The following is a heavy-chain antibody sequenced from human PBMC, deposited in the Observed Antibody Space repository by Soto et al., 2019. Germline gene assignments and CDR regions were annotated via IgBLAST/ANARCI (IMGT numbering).Heavy chain of an antibody. D-gene: IGHD2-2*01. Sequence: KPSETLSLTCSVSGGSIGSSSYYFGWIRQPPGKGLEWIGSLYYTGTTYYNSSLKSRVTISADKSKNQFSLRLSSVTAADTAVYYCGAYCSRTSCYAWFDPWGQGALVTVS. CDR2: LYYTGTT. J-gene: IGHJ5*02. CDR3: GAYCSRTSCYAWFDP. CDR1: GGSIGSSSYY. V-gene: IGHV4-39*01.